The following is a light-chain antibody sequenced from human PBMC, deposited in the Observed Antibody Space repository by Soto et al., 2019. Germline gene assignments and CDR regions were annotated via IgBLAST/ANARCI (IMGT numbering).Light chain of an antibody. Sequence: DIQMTQSPSTLSASVGERVTITCRATQTINKCLAWYQQKPGKAPKLLIYDVSTLESGVSSRFSGSGSGTEFTLTISSLQPDDCATYYCQQYNTFWTFGEGTKVEVK. J-gene: IGKJ1*01. CDR2: DVS. V-gene: IGKV1-5*01. CDR1: QTINKC. CDR3: QQYNTFWT.